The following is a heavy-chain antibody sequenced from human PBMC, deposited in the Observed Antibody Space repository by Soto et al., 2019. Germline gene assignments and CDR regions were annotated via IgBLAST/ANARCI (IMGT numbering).Heavy chain of an antibody. CDR2: VYRTGST. CDR1: GGSISTSNW. Sequence: QVQLQESGPGLVKPSGTLSLTCAVSGGSISTSNWWSWVRQPPGKGLEWIGEVYRTGSTNYNPSLASRLTXTXXXSXXQFPLKLTSVTAADTAVYYCARARATIAAAAIFDGWGQGTLVTVSS. CDR3: ARARATIAAAAIFDG. J-gene: IGHJ4*02. D-gene: IGHD6-13*01. V-gene: IGHV4-4*02.